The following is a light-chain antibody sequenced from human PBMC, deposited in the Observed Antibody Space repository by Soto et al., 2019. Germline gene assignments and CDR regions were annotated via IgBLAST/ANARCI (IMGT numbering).Light chain of an antibody. CDR3: QQSYSTPRT. CDR2: AAS. J-gene: IGKJ1*01. V-gene: IGKV1-39*01. Sequence: DLEMTQSPSSLSASVGDRVTITCRAGQSISSYLNWYQQKPGKAPKLLSYAASSLQSGVPSRFSGSGSGTDFTLTISSLQPEDFATYYCQQSYSTPRTSGQGTKV. CDR1: QSISSY.